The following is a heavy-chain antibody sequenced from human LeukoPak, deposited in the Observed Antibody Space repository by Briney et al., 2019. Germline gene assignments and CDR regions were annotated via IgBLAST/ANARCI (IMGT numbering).Heavy chain of an antibody. V-gene: IGHV3-30*02. CDR2: IRYDGSNK. J-gene: IGHJ4*02. CDR3: ARDAAMANDY. D-gene: IGHD5-18*01. CDR1: GFTFSSYG. Sequence: GGSLRLSCAASGFTFSSYGMHWVRQAPGKGLEWVAFIRYDGSNKYYADSVKGRFTISRDNAKNSLYLQMNSLRAEDTAVYYCARDAAMANDYWGQGTPVTVSS.